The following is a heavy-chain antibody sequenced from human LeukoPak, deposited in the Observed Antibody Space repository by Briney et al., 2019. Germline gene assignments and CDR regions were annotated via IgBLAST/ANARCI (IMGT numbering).Heavy chain of an antibody. D-gene: IGHD4-11*01. CDR3: ARVNPDPITVTTVTGFDY. CDR1: GYTFTSYV. Sequence: ASLKVSCKASGYTFTSYVINWVPQATGQGLEWMGWISAYNGNTNYAQKLQGRVTMTTDTSTSTAYMELRSLRSDDTAVYYCARVNPDPITVTTVTGFDYWGQGTLVTASS. CDR2: ISAYNGNT. V-gene: IGHV1-18*01. J-gene: IGHJ4*02.